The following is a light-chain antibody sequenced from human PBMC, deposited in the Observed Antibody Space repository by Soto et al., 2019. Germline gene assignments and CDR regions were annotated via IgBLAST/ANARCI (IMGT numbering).Light chain of an antibody. CDR1: SSNIGGNS. CDR2: DDN. CDR3: GSWDSSLSAYV. Sequence: QSVLSQHPSVPAAPGQKLTISCSPSSSNIGGNSVSWYQQLPGTAPKLLIYDDNKRPSGIPDRFSGSKSGTSATLGITGFQTGDEADYYCGSWDSSLSAYVFGTGTKVTVL. V-gene: IGLV1-51*01. J-gene: IGLJ1*01.